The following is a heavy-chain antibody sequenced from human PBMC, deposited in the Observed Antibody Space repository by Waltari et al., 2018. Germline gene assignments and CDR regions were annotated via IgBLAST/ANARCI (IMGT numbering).Heavy chain of an antibody. D-gene: IGHD1-26*01. CDR2: IIPIFGTA. J-gene: IGHJ2*01. CDR1: GGTFSSYA. CDR3: ARAVGATSRLDYWYFDL. V-gene: IGHV1-69*05. Sequence: QVQLVQSGAEVKKPGSSVKVSCKASGGTFSSYAISWVRQAPGQGLEWMGGIIPIFGTANYAQKFKGRVTITTDESTSTAYMELSSLRSEDTAVYYCARAVGATSRLDYWYFDLWGRGTLVTVSS.